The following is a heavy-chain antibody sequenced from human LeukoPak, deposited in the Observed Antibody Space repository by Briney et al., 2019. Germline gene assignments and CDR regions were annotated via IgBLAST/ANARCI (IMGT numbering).Heavy chain of an antibody. V-gene: IGHV3-33*01. CDR1: GFTFSSYG. D-gene: IGHD1-14*01. CDR2: IWYDGSDK. Sequence: PGRSLRLSCAASGFTFSSYGMHWVRQAPGKGLEWVAVIWYDGSDKYYADSVKGRFTISRDNSKNTLYLQMTSLRAEDTAVYYCARGRTGFDYWGQGTLVTVSS. CDR3: ARGRTGFDY. J-gene: IGHJ4*02.